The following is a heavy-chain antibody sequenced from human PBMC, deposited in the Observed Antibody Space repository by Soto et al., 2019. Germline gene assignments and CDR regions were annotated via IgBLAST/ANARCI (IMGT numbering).Heavy chain of an antibody. J-gene: IGHJ4*02. CDR3: ARDTGNSFDY. V-gene: IGHV1-18*01. CDR1: GYTFNTYF. CDR2: ISPHNGNT. Sequence: VQLVQSGGELKKPGASVKVSCNTSGYTFNTYFITWVRQAPGQGLEWMGWISPHNGNTNYAEKFQGRVTMTADTITKTAYMELRNLRIDDTAVYYCARDTGNSFDYWGQGTRSPSPQ.